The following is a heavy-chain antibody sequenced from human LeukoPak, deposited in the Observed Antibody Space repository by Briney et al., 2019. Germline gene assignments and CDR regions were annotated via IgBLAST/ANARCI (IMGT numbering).Heavy chain of an antibody. CDR3: ATDSSGWYYFDY. CDR2: INPNSGGT. V-gene: IGHV1-2*02. J-gene: IGHJ4*02. D-gene: IGHD6-19*01. CDR1: GYTFTGYY. Sequence: ASVKVSCKASGYTFTGYYMHWVRQAPGQGLEWMGWINPNSGGTNYAQKFQGRVTMTRDTSISIAYMELSRLRSDDTAVYYCATDSSGWYYFDYWGQGTLVTVSS.